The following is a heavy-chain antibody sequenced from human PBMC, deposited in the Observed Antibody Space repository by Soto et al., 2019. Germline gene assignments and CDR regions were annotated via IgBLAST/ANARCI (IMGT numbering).Heavy chain of an antibody. CDR1: GGSISSYY. V-gene: IGHV4-59*08. CDR2: NYYSGST. J-gene: IGHJ4*02. Sequence: SETLSLTCTVSGGSISSYYWSWIRQPPGKGLEWIGYNYYSGSTNYNPSLKSRVTISVDTSKNQFSLKLSSVTAADTAVYYCASEVMDGSGSYSHWGQGTLVTVSS. D-gene: IGHD3-10*01. CDR3: ASEVMDGSGSYSH.